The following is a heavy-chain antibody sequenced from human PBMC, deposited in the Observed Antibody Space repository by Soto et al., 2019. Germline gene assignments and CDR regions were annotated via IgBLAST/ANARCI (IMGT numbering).Heavy chain of an antibody. Sequence: EVQLVQSGAEVEKSGESLRISCKASGYTFSNYWISWVRQTPGKGLEWMGRIYPSDSYTSYSPSFEGHVTISADKSISTTYLQWSSLRASDTAMYYCARLDTMVRGVIFDYWGQGTLVTVSS. J-gene: IGHJ4*02. V-gene: IGHV5-10-1*01. CDR2: IYPSDSYT. CDR1: GYTFSNYW. D-gene: IGHD3-10*01. CDR3: ARLDTMVRGVIFDY.